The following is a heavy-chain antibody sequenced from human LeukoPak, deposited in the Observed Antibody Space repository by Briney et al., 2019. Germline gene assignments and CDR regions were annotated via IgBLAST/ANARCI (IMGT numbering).Heavy chain of an antibody. Sequence: ETLSLTCTVSGGSISSYYWSWIRQPPGKGLEWVGLIKSKTDGGTTDHAAPVKGRFTISRDDSKNTLYLHMNSLTTEDTAVYYCSRYFDYWGQGTLVTVSS. D-gene: IGHD3-16*02. CDR3: SRYFDY. CDR2: IKSKTDGGTT. V-gene: IGHV3-15*01. J-gene: IGHJ4*02. CDR1: GGSISSYY.